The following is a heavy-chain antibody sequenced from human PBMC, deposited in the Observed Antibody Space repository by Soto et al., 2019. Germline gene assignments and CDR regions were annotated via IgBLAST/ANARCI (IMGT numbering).Heavy chain of an antibody. CDR3: ARVADPTDYYYYYMDV. D-gene: IGHD2-15*01. CDR2: ISAYNGDT. J-gene: IGHJ6*03. V-gene: IGHV1-18*01. CDR1: GYTFTSSG. Sequence: ASVKVSCKASGYTFTSSGISWVRQAPGQGLEWMGWISAYNGDTNYAQKLQGRVTMTTDTSTDTAYMELRSLRSDDTAVYYCARVADPTDYYYYYMDVCGKGTTVTVSS.